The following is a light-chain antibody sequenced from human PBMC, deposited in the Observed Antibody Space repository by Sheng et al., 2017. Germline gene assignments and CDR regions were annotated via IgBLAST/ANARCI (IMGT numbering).Light chain of an antibody. Sequence: ESVLTQSPATLPLSPGDRATLSCRASQSFGNHLAWYQHKSGQAPRLLIYDASNRAPGIPVRFSGSGSGTDFTLTISSLEPEDFAVYYCQQYGSSPRTFGPGTKVDIK. CDR1: QSFGNH. CDR3: QQYGSSPRT. J-gene: IGKJ3*01. V-gene: IGKV3-20*01. CDR2: DAS.